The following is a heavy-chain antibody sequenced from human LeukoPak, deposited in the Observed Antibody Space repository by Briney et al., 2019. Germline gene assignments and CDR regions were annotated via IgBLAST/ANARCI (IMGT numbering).Heavy chain of an antibody. CDR3: ARVAVIYQYYMGV. Sequence: GGSLRLSCAASGFTLRSYTMNWVRQAPGKGLEWVSSIGISSNKIYYADSVKGRFIISRDNAKNSVYLQMNSLRAEDTAVYYCARVAVIYQYYMGVWGRGTTVTVSS. CDR2: IGISSNKI. D-gene: IGHD2-2*01. CDR1: GFTLRSYT. J-gene: IGHJ6*03. V-gene: IGHV3-21*01.